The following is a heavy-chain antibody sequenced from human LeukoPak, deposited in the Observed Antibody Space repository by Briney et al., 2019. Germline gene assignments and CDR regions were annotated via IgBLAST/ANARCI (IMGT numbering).Heavy chain of an antibody. CDR2: INHSGST. CDR3: ARAVQYGFLEQVLGDY. Sequence: PSETLSLTCAVYGGSFSGYYWSWIRQPPGKGLEWIGEINHSGSTNYNPSLKSRVTISVDTSKNQFSLKLSSVTAADTAVYYCARAVQYGFLEQVLGDYWGQGTLVTVSS. CDR1: GGSFSGYY. D-gene: IGHD3-3*01. J-gene: IGHJ4*02. V-gene: IGHV4-34*01.